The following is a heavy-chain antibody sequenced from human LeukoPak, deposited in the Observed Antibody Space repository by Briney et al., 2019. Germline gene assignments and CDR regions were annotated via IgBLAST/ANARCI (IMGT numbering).Heavy chain of an antibody. CDR3: ARLGYIYGSGGRTRFDP. CDR2: IFNSGST. CDR1: GGSISSSSYY. J-gene: IGHJ5*02. Sequence: SETLSLTCTVSGGSISSSSYYWGWIRQPPGKGLEWIGSIFNSGSTYYNPSLKSRVTISADTSENQFSLKLSSVTAADTAVYYCARLGYIYGSGGRTRFDPWGQGSLVTVSS. V-gene: IGHV4-39*01. D-gene: IGHD3-10*01.